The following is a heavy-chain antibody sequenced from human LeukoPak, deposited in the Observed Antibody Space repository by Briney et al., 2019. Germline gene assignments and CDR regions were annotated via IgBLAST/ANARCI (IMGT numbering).Heavy chain of an antibody. V-gene: IGHV3-30*04. CDR2: ISYDGRDK. J-gene: IGHJ4*02. CDR1: GFTFSTYA. D-gene: IGHD3-10*01. Sequence: GGSLRLSCAASGFTFSTYAMHWVRQAPGKGLEWVAVISYDGRDKSYADSVKGRFTISRDNSKNSLYLQMNSLRAEDTAVYYCAKYYYTSGSSGGRVFDYWGQGTLVTVSS. CDR3: AKYYYTSGSSGGRVFDY.